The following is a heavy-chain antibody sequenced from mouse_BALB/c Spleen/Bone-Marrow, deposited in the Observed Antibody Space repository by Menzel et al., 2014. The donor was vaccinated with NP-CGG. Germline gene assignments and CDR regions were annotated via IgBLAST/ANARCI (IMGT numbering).Heavy chain of an antibody. CDR3: ARYDYGVYFDY. J-gene: IGHJ2*01. D-gene: IGHD2-4*01. Sequence: VQLQQSGAELVKPGASVKLSCTASGFNIKDTYMHWVKQRPEQGLEWIGRIDPANGNTKYDPKFQGKATITTDTSSNTAYLQLSSLTSKDTAVYYCARYDYGVYFDYWGQGTTLTVSS. CDR2: IDPANGNT. CDR1: GFNIKDTY. V-gene: IGHV14-3*02.